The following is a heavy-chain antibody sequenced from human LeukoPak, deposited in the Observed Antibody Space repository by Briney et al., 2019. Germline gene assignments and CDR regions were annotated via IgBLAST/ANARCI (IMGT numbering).Heavy chain of an antibody. CDR1: GFTFSSYA. CDR2: ISGVGGST. Sequence: GGSLRLSCAASGFTFSSYAMSWVRQAPGKGLEWVSAISGVGGSTYYADSVKGRFTISRDNSKNTLYLQMNSLRAEDTAVYYCAKDPHSAAAGSLGFDPWGQGTLVTVSS. CDR3: AKDPHSAAAGSLGFDP. V-gene: IGHV3-23*01. J-gene: IGHJ5*02. D-gene: IGHD6-13*01.